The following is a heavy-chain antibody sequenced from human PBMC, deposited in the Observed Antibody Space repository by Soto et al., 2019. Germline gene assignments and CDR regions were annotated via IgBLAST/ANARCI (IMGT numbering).Heavy chain of an antibody. CDR3: ARDHRSLGDYYGIDV. V-gene: IGHV4-31*02. CDR1: GDSIISSGFY. D-gene: IGHD3-10*01. Sequence: SETLSLTXSVSGDSIISSGFYWSWIRQYPGKAPEWIGYIHYTGSTSYNPSLKSRLAISLDASKNQFSLSLSSVTSADTAVYYCARDHRSLGDYYGIDVWGQGTTVTVSS. CDR2: IHYTGST. J-gene: IGHJ6*02.